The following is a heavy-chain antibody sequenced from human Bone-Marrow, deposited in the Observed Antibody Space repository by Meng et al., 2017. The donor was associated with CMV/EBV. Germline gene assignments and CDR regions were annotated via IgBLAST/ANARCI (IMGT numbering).Heavy chain of an antibody. Sequence: ASVKVSCKASGYTFTGYYMHWVRQAPGQGLEWMGWINPNSGGTNYAQKFQGRVTMTRDTSIGTAYMELSRLISEDTAVYYCARVIRGYERVDYWGQGTLVTVSS. CDR3: ARVIRGYERVDY. CDR2: INPNSGGT. V-gene: IGHV1-2*02. CDR1: GYTFTGYY. J-gene: IGHJ4*02. D-gene: IGHD5-12*01.